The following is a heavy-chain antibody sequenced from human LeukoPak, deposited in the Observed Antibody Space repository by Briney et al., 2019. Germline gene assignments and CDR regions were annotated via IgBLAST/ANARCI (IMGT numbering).Heavy chain of an antibody. CDR2: INPSGGST. V-gene: IGHV1-46*01. CDR3: AREAMVRGVNHFDY. D-gene: IGHD3-10*01. J-gene: IGHJ4*02. Sequence: GASVKVSCKAFGYTFTGYWMHWVRQAPGQGPEWMGVINPSGGSTSYAQKFQGRVTMTRDTSTSTVYMELSSLRSEDTAVYYCAREAMVRGVNHFDYWGQGTLVTVSS. CDR1: GYTFTGYW.